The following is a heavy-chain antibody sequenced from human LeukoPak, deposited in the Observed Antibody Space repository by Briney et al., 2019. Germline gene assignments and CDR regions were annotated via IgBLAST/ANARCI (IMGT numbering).Heavy chain of an antibody. CDR2: ISGSGGTT. D-gene: IGHD4-11*01. CDR3: AKAPANSNYGLNYLDY. J-gene: IGHJ4*02. V-gene: IGHV3-23*01. CDR1: GFTFSTYA. Sequence: PGGSLRLSCAASGFTFSTYAMTWVRQAPGKGLEWVSSISGSGGTTHDADSVKGRFTISRDNSKNTLYLQMNSLRAEDTAIYYCAKAPANSNYGLNYLDYWGQGTLVTVSS.